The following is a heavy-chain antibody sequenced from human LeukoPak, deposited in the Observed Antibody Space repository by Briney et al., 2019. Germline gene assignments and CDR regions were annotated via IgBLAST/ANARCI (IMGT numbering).Heavy chain of an antibody. CDR3: ARGRSGLRFLEWLF. J-gene: IGHJ4*02. Sequence: SETLSLTCTVSGGSISSHYWSWIRQPPGKGLEWIGYIYYSGSTNHNPSHKSRVTISVDTSRNQFSLKLSSVTAADTAVYYCARGRSGLRFLEWLFWGQGTLVTVSS. D-gene: IGHD3-3*01. V-gene: IGHV4-59*11. CDR2: IYYSGST. CDR1: GGSISSHY.